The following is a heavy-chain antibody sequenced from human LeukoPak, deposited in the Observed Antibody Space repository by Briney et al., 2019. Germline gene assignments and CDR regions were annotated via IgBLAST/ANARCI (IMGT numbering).Heavy chain of an antibody. CDR1: GFTFSTYG. V-gene: IGHV3-30*02. Sequence: GGSLRLSCAASGFTFSTYGMHWVRQAPGKGLEWVAFIRYDGTNKYYADSVKGRFTISRDNSKNTLYLQMNSLRTEDTAVYYCAREVNYYGSGSYYNRLNWFDPWGQGTLVTVSS. J-gene: IGHJ5*02. D-gene: IGHD3-10*01. CDR3: AREVNYYGSGSYYNRLNWFDP. CDR2: IRYDGTNK.